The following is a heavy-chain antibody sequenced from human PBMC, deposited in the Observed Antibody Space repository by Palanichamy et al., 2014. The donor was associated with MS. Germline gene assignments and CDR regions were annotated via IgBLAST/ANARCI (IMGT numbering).Heavy chain of an antibody. CDR3: ARVRAARSGVDP. CDR2: IHYSGST. V-gene: IGHV4-59*01. Sequence: QVQLQESGPGLVKPSETLSLTCSVSGGSISSYYWSWIRQPPGKGLEWIGYIHYSGSTNYNPSLKSRVTMSVDTSKNQFSLKLSSVTAADTAFYYCARVRAARSGVDPWGRGTLVTVSS. J-gene: IGHJ5*02. D-gene: IGHD3-10*01. CDR1: GGSISSYY.